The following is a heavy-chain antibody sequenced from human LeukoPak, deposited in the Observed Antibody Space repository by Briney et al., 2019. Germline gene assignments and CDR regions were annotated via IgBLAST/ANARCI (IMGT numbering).Heavy chain of an antibody. CDR2: IYPDGTDI. Sequence: GESLKISCKGSGYSFTSYWSAWVRQMPGKGLEWMGIIYPDGTDIIYSPSFQGQVTISADNSISTAYLQWSSLKASDTALYYCARRSYCCNDFDYWGQGTLVTVSS. CDR3: ARRSYCCNDFDY. V-gene: IGHV5-51*01. CDR1: GYSFTSYW. D-gene: IGHD2/OR15-2a*01. J-gene: IGHJ4*02.